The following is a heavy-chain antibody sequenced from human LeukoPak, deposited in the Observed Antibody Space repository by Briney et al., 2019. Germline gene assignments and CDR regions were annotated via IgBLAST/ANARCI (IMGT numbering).Heavy chain of an antibody. V-gene: IGHV1-2*02. CDR1: GYTFTTYG. Sequence: ASVKVSCKASGYTFTTYGISWVRQAPGQGLEWMGWINPNSGGTNYAQKFQGRVTMTRDTSISTAYMELSRLRSDDTAVYYCARVDYDILTGYPKSFDYWGQGTLVTVSS. D-gene: IGHD3-9*01. CDR2: INPNSGGT. CDR3: ARVDYDILTGYPKSFDY. J-gene: IGHJ4*02.